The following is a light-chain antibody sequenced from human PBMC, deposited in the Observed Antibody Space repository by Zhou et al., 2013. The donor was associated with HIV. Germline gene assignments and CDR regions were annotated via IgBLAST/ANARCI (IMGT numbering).Light chain of an antibody. CDR2: HAS. CDR1: QNVYRN. J-gene: IGKJ3*01. Sequence: EIVMTQSPATLSVSPGESVTLSCRSSQNVYRNLAWYQHKPGQPPRLLIYHASRRATGIPGRFSGSGSGTDFTLTISRLEPEDFAVYFCQQYSSSPFTFGPGTKVDVK. V-gene: IGKV3-20*01. CDR3: QQYSSSPFT.